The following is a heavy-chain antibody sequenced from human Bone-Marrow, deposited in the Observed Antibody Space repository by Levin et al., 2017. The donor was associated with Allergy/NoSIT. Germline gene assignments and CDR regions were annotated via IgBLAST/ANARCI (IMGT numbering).Heavy chain of an antibody. CDR1: GFTFSHYW. V-gene: IGHV3-7*04. Sequence: PGGSLRLSCAASGFTFSHYWMSWVRQAPGKGLEWVANIKPDGSAKNYVDSVTGRFTISRDNAKNSLYLQMNSLRAEDTAVYFCARPITLTATGNSWGQGTLVTVSS. J-gene: IGHJ4*02. CDR2: IKPDGSAK. D-gene: IGHD6-13*01. CDR3: ARPITLTATGNS.